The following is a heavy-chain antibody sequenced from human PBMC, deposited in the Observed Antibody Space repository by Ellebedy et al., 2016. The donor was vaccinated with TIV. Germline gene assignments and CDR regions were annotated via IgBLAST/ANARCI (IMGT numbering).Heavy chain of an antibody. CDR2: INHSGST. V-gene: IGHV4-34*01. CDR3: ARDATLTTGYGMDV. CDR1: GGSFSGYC. J-gene: IGHJ6*02. D-gene: IGHD4-17*01. Sequence: MPSETLSLTCAVYGGSFSGYCWSWIRQPPGKGLEWIGEINHSGSTNYNPSLKSRVTISVDTSKNQFSLRLSSVTAADTAVYYCARDATLTTGYGMDVWGQGTTVTVSS.